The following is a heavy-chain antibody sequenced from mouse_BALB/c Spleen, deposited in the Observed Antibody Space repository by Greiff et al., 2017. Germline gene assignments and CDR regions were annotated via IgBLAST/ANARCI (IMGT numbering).Heavy chain of an antibody. CDR1: GYTFTDYN. CDR2: INPNNGGT. J-gene: IGHJ4*01. V-gene: IGHV1-18*01. Sequence: EVQLQQSGPELVKPGASVKIPCKASGYTFTDYNMDWVKQSHGKSLEWIGDINPNNGGTIYNQKFKGKATLTVDKSSSTAYMELRSLTSEDTAVYYCARWSLDSSGYVNYAMDYWGQGTSVTVSS. D-gene: IGHD3-2*01. CDR3: ARWSLDSSGYVNYAMDY.